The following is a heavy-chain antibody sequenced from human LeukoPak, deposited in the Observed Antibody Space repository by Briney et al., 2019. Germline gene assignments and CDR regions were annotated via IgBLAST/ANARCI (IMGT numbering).Heavy chain of an antibody. Sequence: TSETLSLTCTVSGGSISSSSYYWGWIRQPPGKGLEWIGSIYDSGSTYYNPSLKSRFTISVDTSKNQFSLKLSSVTAADTAVYYCARPGRITMVRGVSRGAFDIWGQGTMVTVSS. V-gene: IGHV4-39*01. J-gene: IGHJ3*02. CDR2: IYDSGST. CDR1: GGSISSSSYY. CDR3: ARPGRITMVRGVSRGAFDI. D-gene: IGHD3-10*01.